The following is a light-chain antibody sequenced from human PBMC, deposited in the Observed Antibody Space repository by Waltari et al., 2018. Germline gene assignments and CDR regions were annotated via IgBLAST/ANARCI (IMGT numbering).Light chain of an antibody. CDR1: SSDVDNYNF. CDR3: SSYTNIITYV. Sequence: QSALTQPASVSGSPGQSITISCTGTSSDVDNYNFVSWYQQHPGKAPKLMIYGVSKRPSGVSDRFSGSNSGNTASLTISGLQAEDEADYFCSSYTNIITYVFGTGTKVTVL. V-gene: IGLV2-14*01. J-gene: IGLJ1*01. CDR2: GVS.